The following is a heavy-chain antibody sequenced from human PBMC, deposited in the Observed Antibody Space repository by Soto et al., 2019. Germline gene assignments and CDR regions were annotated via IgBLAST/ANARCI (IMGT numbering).Heavy chain of an antibody. V-gene: IGHV1-46*01. CDR1: GYRFTSNH. CDR3: ARGYYDSSAYSYFDY. Sequence: ASVKVSCKASGYRFTSNHIHWVRQAPGQGLEWMGIINPSGGSTSYAQKFQVRFTMTRDTSTSTVYMELSSLRSEDTAVYYCARGYYDSSAYSYFDYWGQGSLVT. D-gene: IGHD3-22*01. J-gene: IGHJ4*02. CDR2: INPSGGST.